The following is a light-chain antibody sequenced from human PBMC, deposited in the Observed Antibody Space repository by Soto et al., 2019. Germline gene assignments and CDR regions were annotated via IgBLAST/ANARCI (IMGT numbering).Light chain of an antibody. CDR3: QQRSNWLPT. V-gene: IGKV3D-20*02. J-gene: IGKJ5*01. Sequence: EIVLTQSPGSLSLFPGAPATLSCRASQSLYNNYLAWYQEKPGQAPRLLIHGASSRPTGIPARFSGSGSGTDFTLTISSLEPEDFAVYYCQQRSNWLPTFGQGTRLEIK. CDR1: QSLYNNY. CDR2: GAS.